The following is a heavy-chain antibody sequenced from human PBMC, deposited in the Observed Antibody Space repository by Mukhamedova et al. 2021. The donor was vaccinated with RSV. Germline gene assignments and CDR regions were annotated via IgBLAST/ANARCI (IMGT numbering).Heavy chain of an antibody. V-gene: IGHV3-23*01. Sequence: GGSTYYADSVKGRFTISRDNSKNMLYLQMNSLRAEDTAVYYCAKAFVVVPAATPFDYWGQGTLVTVSS. D-gene: IGHD2-2*01. CDR2: GGST. J-gene: IGHJ4*02. CDR3: AKAFVVVPAATPFDY.